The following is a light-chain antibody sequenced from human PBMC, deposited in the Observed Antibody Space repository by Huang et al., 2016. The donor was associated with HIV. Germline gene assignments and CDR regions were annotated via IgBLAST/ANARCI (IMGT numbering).Light chain of an antibody. CDR1: QSVGNDY. CDR2: DAS. V-gene: IGKV3D-20*01. CDR3: QQYGSSPNT. Sequence: EAVLTQSPATLSLSPGERATLSCGASQSVGNDYLAWYQQKPGLAPRLLIYDASRRATGIPDRFSGSGSGTDFTLTISRMEPEDFGVYYCQQYGSSPNTFGGGTKVEIK. J-gene: IGKJ4*01.